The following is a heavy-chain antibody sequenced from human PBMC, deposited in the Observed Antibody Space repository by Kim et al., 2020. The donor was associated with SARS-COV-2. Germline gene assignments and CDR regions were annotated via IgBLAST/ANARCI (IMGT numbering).Heavy chain of an antibody. D-gene: IGHD3-10*01. J-gene: IGHJ4*02. V-gene: IGHV1-24*01. Sequence: QKFQGRVTMTEDTSTDTAYMELSSLRSEDTAVYYCATPYGSGSYLYYFDYWGQGTLVTVSS. CDR3: ATPYGSGSYLYYFDY.